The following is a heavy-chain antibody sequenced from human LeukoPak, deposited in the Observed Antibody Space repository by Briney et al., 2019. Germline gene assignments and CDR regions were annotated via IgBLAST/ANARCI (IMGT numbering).Heavy chain of an antibody. J-gene: IGHJ6*03. D-gene: IGHD2-8*01. CDR1: GGSISRSNYY. CDR2: VYYSGST. V-gene: IGHV4-39*07. Sequence: SETLSLTCTVSGGSISRSNYYWGWIRQPPGKGLEWIGSVYYSGSTYYNPSLKSRVTISVDTSKNQFSLKLSSVTAADTAVYYCARGYCTNGVCYRNYYYYMDVWGKGTTVTVSS. CDR3: ARGYCTNGVCYRNYYYYMDV.